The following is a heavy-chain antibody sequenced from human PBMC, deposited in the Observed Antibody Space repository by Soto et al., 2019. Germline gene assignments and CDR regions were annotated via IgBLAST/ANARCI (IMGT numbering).Heavy chain of an antibody. D-gene: IGHD3-3*01. Sequence: PGGSLRLSCAASGFTFSSYSMNWVRQAPGKGLEWVSSISSSSSYIYYADSVKGRFTISRDNAKNSLYLQMNSLRAEDTAVYYSARGPGDFWSRYYMDVWGKGTTVTVSS. J-gene: IGHJ6*03. CDR2: ISSSSSYI. CDR1: GFTFSSYS. CDR3: ARGPGDFWSRYYMDV. V-gene: IGHV3-21*01.